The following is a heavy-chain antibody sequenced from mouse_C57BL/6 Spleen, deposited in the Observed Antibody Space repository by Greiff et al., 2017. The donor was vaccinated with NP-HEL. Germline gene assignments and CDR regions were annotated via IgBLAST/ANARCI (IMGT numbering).Heavy chain of an antibody. CDR1: GFNITDYY. Sequence: VQLQQSGAELVKPGASVKLSCTASGFNITDYYMHWVKQRTEQGLEWIGRIDPEDGETKYAPKFQGKATITAGTSSNTAYLQLSSLTAEDTAVYYCAKATVVAGGFYAMDYWGQGTSVTVSS. CDR3: AKATVVAGGFYAMDY. CDR2: IDPEDGET. J-gene: IGHJ4*01. D-gene: IGHD1-1*01. V-gene: IGHV14-2*01.